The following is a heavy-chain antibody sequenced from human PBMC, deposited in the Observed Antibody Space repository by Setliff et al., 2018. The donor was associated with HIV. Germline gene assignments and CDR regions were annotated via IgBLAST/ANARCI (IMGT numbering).Heavy chain of an antibody. CDR2: INTDTGTP. Sequence: ASVKVSCKTSGYNFIAYAINWVRQAPGQGFEWMGWINTDTGTPTYAQGFTGRFVFSLDTSVSTAYLQISSLKAADTAMYYCVGLLSPDYDLDYWGQGTLVTV. CDR3: VGLLSPDYDLDY. J-gene: IGHJ4*02. CDR1: GYNFIAYA. D-gene: IGHD3-3*01. V-gene: IGHV7-4-1*02.